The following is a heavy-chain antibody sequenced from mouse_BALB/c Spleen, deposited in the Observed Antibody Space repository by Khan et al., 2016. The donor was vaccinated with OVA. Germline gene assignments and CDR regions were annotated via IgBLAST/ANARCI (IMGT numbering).Heavy chain of an antibody. CDR2: INTYTGEP. Sequence: QIQLVQSGPELKKPGETVKISCKASGYTFTNFGMNWVKQAPGKGLEWMGWINTYTGEPTYTDDFKGRFAFSLETSASTAYLQIINLKNEDTATYFCARPTYFSYTMAYWGLGTSVTVAS. J-gene: IGHJ4*01. V-gene: IGHV9-3-1*01. CDR1: GYTFTNFG. D-gene: IGHD2-10*01. CDR3: ARPTYFSYTMAY.